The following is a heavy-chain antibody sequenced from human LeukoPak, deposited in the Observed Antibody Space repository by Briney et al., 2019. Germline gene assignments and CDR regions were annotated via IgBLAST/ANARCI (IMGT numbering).Heavy chain of an antibody. Sequence: SETLSLTCAVYGGSFSGYYWSWIRQPPGKGLEWIGEINHSGSTNYNPSLKSRVTISVDTSKNQFSLKLSSVTAADTAVYYCARRGIAAAGFVFDYWGQGTLVTVSS. CDR3: ARRGIAAAGFVFDY. CDR1: GGSFSGYY. J-gene: IGHJ4*02. CDR2: INHSGST. D-gene: IGHD6-13*01. V-gene: IGHV4-34*01.